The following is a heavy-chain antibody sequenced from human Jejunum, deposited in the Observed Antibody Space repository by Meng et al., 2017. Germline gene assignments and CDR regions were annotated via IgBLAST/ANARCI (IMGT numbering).Heavy chain of an antibody. CDR3: ARDSFEYYYDSSGPGFDY. CDR2: ISYAGNNK. J-gene: IGHJ4*02. V-gene: IGHV3-30*01. D-gene: IGHD3-22*01. CDR1: GFNFNTYA. Sequence: GRSLRLSCAASGFNFNTYAMHWVRQAPGKGLECVALISYAGNNKYYADSVKGRFTISRDNSKNTLYLQMNSLETDDTAIYYCARDSFEYYYDSSGPGFDYWGQGTQVTVSS.